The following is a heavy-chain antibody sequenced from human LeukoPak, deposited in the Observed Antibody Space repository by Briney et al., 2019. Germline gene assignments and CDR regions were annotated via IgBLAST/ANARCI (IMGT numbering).Heavy chain of an antibody. J-gene: IGHJ4*02. CDR2: ISGSGGST. D-gene: IGHD3-10*01. V-gene: IGHV3-23*01. CDR1: GFTLTIYA. CDR3: ASVGVRGLLCFDY. Sequence: GGSLRLSCAASGFTLTIYAMSWVRQAPGKGLEWVSAISGSGGSTYYADSVKGRFTISRDNSKNTLYLQMNSLRAEDTAVYYCASVGVRGLLCFDYWGQGTLVTVSA.